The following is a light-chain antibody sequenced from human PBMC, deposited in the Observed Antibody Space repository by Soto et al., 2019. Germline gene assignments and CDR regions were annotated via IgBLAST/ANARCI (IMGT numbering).Light chain of an antibody. V-gene: IGKV1-5*03. CDR3: QQYHFFWT. CDR2: KAS. J-gene: IGKJ1*01. CDR1: QNIDSG. Sequence: DIQMTQSPSTLSASVGDRVTITCRASQNIDSGLAWYQQKPGKAPKLLIYKASTLESGVPLRFSGSGSGTEFTHTITSLQPGDFATYYCQQYHFFWTFGQGTRVEIK.